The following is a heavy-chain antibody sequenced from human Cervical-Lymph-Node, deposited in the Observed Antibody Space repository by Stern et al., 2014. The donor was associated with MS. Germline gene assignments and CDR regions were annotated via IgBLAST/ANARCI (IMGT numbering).Heavy chain of an antibody. CDR3: SRHCGFRPGCIDY. Sequence: EVQLVESGAEVKKPGESLKISCKGSGYSFTSYWIGWVRQRPGKGLEWMGINYRGDSDTRYSPSFQGQVPTSAAQSISTAYLQWSSLKASDTPMYYCSRHCGFRPGCIDYWGQGTLVTVSS. CDR2: NYRGDSDT. CDR1: GYSFTSYW. D-gene: IGHD2-21*01. J-gene: IGHJ4*02. V-gene: IGHV5-51*01.